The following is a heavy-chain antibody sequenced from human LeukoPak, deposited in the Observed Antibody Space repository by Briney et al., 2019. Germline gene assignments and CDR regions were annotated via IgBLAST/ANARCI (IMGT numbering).Heavy chain of an antibody. CDR1: GGSFSSYV. V-gene: IGHV1-69*04. J-gene: IGHJ4*02. Sequence: SVKVSCKASGGSFSSYVITWVRQAPGQGLEWMGRIIPVLSVSNFAQKFQGRVTMTRNTSISTAYMELSSLRSEDTAVYYCARGTNGYHSYWGQGTLVTVSS. CDR2: IIPVLSVS. CDR3: ARGTNGYHSY. D-gene: IGHD2-8*01.